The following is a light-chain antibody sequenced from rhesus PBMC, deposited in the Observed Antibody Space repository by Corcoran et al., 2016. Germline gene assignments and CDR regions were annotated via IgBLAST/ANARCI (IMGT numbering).Light chain of an antibody. CDR3: VQAIAFPYS. Sequence: DIVVTQTPLSLSVTPGEPASISCRSSESLLHSNGNTYLHWYLQKPGQSPQLLIYGGSNRPSGVPDRFSGSGSGTDCTLKISKVEAEDVGVYYCVQAIAFPYSFGQGTKVEIK. CDR2: GGS. V-gene: IGKV2-72*01. J-gene: IGKJ2*01. CDR1: ESLLHSNGNTY.